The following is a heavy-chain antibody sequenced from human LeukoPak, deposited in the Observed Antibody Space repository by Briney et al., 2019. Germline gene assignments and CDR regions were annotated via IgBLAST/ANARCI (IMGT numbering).Heavy chain of an antibody. D-gene: IGHD6-13*01. CDR2: IKQDGSEK. J-gene: IGHJ4*02. CDR1: GFTFSTYW. V-gene: IGHV3-7*03. Sequence: PGGSLRLSCAASGFTFSTYWMSWVRQAPGKGLEWVANIKQDGSEKYYVDSVKGRFTISRDNAKNSLYLQMNGLRAEDTAVYYCARVHIAAAGWYFDYWGQGTLVTVSS. CDR3: ARVHIAAAGWYFDY.